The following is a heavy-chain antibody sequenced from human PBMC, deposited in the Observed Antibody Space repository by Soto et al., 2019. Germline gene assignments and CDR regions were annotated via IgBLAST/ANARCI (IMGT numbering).Heavy chain of an antibody. J-gene: IGHJ5*02. CDR1: GGSINNFS. V-gene: IGHV4-4*07. CDR2: IFGNGGT. CDR3: ARDQGVVITADSWYDP. D-gene: IGHD3-16*01. Sequence: SETLSLTCTVSGGSINNFSWSWLRQPAGKGLEWIGRIFGNGGTNYNPSFKSRVTMSMDTSTHQFSLRLMSVTATDTAVYFCARDQGVVITADSWYDPRGQGSLVTVSS.